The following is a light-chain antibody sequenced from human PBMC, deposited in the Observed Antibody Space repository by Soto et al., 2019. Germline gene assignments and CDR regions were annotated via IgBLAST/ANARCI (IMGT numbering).Light chain of an antibody. J-gene: IGKJ2*01. V-gene: IGKV3-20*01. Sequence: EIVLTQSPGTLSLSPGERATLSCRASQSVDSRYLNWYRQKPGQAPRLLIYGASTRATGIPDRFSGSGSGTAFTLIISRREPEDFAVFSCRQYGGSSYTLGQGTKLDIK. CDR3: RQYGGSSYT. CDR2: GAS. CDR1: QSVDSRY.